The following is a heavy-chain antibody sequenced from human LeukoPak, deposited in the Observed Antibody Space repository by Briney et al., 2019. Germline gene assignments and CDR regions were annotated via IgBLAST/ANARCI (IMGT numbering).Heavy chain of an antibody. D-gene: IGHD2-21*01. J-gene: IGHJ4*02. CDR2: IKSKTDGGTT. CDR3: TTDAGGYCGGDCYWVDY. Sequence: GGSLRLSCAASGFTFSNAWMSWVRQAPGKGLEWVGRIKSKTDGGTTDYAAPVKGRFTLSRDDSKNTLYLQMNSLKTEDTAVYYCTTDAGGYCGGDCYWVDYWGQGTLVTVSS. CDR1: GFTFSNAW. V-gene: IGHV3-15*01.